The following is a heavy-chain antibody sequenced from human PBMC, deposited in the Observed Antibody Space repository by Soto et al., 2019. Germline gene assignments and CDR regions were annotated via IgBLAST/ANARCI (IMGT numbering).Heavy chain of an antibody. CDR2: IDAGNGNT. J-gene: IGHJ4*02. V-gene: IGHV1-3*01. Sequence: ASVKVSCKASGYTFTNYAIHWVCQAPGQRLEWMGWIDAGNGNTKYSQKFQGRVTITRDTSASTAYMELSSLRSEDTAVYYCARVGAAAGPYYFDYWGQGTLVTVSS. CDR3: ARVGAAAGPYYFDY. CDR1: GYTFTNYA. D-gene: IGHD6-13*01.